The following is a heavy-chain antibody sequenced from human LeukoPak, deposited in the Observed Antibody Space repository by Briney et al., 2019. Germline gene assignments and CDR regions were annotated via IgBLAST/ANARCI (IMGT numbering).Heavy chain of an antibody. CDR3: AREDVVVPAAPPGDYYGMDV. V-gene: IGHV1-69*13. CDR1: GYTFSRYG. Sequence: SVKVSCKASGYTFSRYGISWVRQAPGQGLEWMGGIIPIFGTANYAQKFQGRVTITADESTSTAYMELSSLRSEDTAVYYCAREDVVVPAAPPGDYYGMDVWGQGTTVTVSS. J-gene: IGHJ6*02. CDR2: IIPIFGTA. D-gene: IGHD2-2*01.